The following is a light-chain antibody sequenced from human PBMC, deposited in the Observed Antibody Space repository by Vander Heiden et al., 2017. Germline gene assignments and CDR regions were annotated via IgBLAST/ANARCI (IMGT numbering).Light chain of an antibody. J-gene: IGKJ2*01. V-gene: IGKV1-27*01. Sequence: DIQMTQSPSSLSASVGDRVTITCRASQGIRSYLAWYQQKPGKVPKLLIYASATLQSGVPSRFSGSGSGTDFTLTISSMQPEDVATYYCQKYNSAPYTFGQGTKLEIK. CDR2: ASA. CDR1: QGIRSY. CDR3: QKYNSAPYT.